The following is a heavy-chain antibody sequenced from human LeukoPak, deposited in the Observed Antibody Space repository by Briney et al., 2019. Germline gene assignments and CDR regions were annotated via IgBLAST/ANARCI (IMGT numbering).Heavy chain of an antibody. CDR2: INPNSGGT. CDR1: GYTFTGYY. J-gene: IGHJ4*02. V-gene: IGHV1-2*02. D-gene: IGHD6-13*01. CDR3: ARAYSSSWYPCFDY. Sequence: ASVKVSCKASGYTFTGYYMHWVRQAPGQGLEWMGWINPNSGGTNYAQKFQGRVTMTRDTSISTAYMELSRLRSDDTAVYHCARAYSSSWYPCFDYWGQGTLVTVSS.